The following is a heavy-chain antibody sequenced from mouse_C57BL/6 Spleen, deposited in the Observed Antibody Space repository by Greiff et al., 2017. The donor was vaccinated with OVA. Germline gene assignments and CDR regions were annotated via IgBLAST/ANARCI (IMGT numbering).Heavy chain of an antibody. Sequence: QVQLQQPGAELVKPGASVKMSCKASGYTFTSYWITWVKQRPGQGLEWIGDIYPGSGSTNYNEKFKSKATLTVDTSSSTAYMQLSSLTSEDSAVYYCARSGTTVVPYWYFDVWGTGTTVTVSS. D-gene: IGHD1-1*01. J-gene: IGHJ1*03. CDR2: IYPGSGST. CDR3: ARSGTTVVPYWYFDV. CDR1: GYTFTSYW. V-gene: IGHV1-55*01.